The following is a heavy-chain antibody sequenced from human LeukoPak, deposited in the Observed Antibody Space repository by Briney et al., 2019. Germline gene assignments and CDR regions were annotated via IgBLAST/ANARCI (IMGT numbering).Heavy chain of an antibody. CDR2: IFPGGNT. D-gene: IGHD5-24*01. V-gene: IGHV4-61*02. CDR3: AGNRDAYFLNAFDI. CDR1: GGSVSSGTYY. J-gene: IGHJ3*02. Sequence: SQTLSLTCTVSGGSVSSGTYYWNWMRQPAGKGLEWIGRIFPGGNTYFNPSLKSRVAISVDSSKNQFSLTLSSVTAADTAVYYCAGNRDAYFLNAFDIWGQGTMVTVSS.